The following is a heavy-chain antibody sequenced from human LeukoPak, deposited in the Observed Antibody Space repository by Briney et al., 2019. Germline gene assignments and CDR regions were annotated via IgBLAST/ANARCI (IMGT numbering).Heavy chain of an antibody. CDR1: GFTFSDYY. V-gene: IGHV3-11*01. CDR3: ARDHLQGGSGSYYNPYFDY. J-gene: IGHJ4*02. D-gene: IGHD3-10*01. CDR2: ISSSGSTI. Sequence: GGSLRLSCAASGFTFSDYYMSWIRQAPGKGLEWVSYISSSGSTIYYADSVKGRFTISRDNAKNSLYLQMNSLRAEDTAVYYCARDHLQGGSGSYYNPYFDYWGQGTLVTVSS.